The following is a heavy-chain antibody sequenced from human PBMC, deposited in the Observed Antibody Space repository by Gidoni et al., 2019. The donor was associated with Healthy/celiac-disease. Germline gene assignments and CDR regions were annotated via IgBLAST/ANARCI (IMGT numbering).Heavy chain of an antibody. CDR3: ATADTAMAYFDY. D-gene: IGHD5-18*01. Sequence: QVQLVQSGAEVKKPGASVKVSCKAYGYTFTSYYMHWVRQAPGQGLEWMGIINPSGGSTSYAQKFQGRVTMTRDTSTSTVYMELSSLRSEDTAVYYCATADTAMAYFDYWGQGTLVTVSS. CDR1: GYTFTSYY. J-gene: IGHJ4*02. V-gene: IGHV1-46*01. CDR2: INPSGGST.